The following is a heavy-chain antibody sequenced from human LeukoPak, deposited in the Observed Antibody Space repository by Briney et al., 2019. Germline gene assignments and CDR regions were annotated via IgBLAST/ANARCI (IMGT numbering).Heavy chain of an antibody. CDR2: IYSSGST. J-gene: IGHJ6*02. V-gene: IGHV3-66*01. Sequence: PGGSLRLSCAASGFTFSSYAMSWVRQAPGKGLEWVSVIYSSGSTYYADSVKGRVAISRDNAKNTVFLQMNSVRAADTALYYCSRSYSIHPFGMDVWGQGTTVSVSS. CDR1: GFTFSSYA. D-gene: IGHD4-11*01. CDR3: SRSYSIHPFGMDV.